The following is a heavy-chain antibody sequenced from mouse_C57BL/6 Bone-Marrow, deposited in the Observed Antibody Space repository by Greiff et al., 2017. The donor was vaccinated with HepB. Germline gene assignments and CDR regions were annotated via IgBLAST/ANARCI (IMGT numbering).Heavy chain of an antibody. CDR1: GYTFTSYW. Sequence: QVQLQQPGAELVKPGASVKLSCKASGYTFTSYWMHWVKQRPGRGLEWIGRIDPHSGGTKYNEKFKSKATLTVDKPSSTAYMQLSSLTSEDSAVYYCARWGYGSSYWYFDVWGTGTTVTVSS. CDR2: IDPHSGGT. D-gene: IGHD1-1*01. V-gene: IGHV1-72*01. J-gene: IGHJ1*03. CDR3: ARWGYGSSYWYFDV.